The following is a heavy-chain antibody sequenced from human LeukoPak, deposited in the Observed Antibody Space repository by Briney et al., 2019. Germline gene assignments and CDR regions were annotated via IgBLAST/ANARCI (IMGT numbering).Heavy chain of an antibody. CDR3: AIPEYDSSGIIT. D-gene: IGHD3-22*01. Sequence: ASVKVSCKASGGAFRSNAINWVRQAPGQGLEWMGGIIPIFGTANYAQKFQGRVTITADESTSTAYMELSSLRSEDTAVYYCAIPEYDSSGIITWGQGTLVTVSS. CDR2: IIPIFGTA. CDR1: GGAFRSNA. J-gene: IGHJ5*02. V-gene: IGHV1-69*13.